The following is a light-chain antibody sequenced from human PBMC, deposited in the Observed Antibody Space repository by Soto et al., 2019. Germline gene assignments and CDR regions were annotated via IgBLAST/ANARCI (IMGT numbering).Light chain of an antibody. V-gene: IGKV3-11*01. CDR1: QSVTSN. CDR3: QQRSNWPSLT. CDR2: GAS. Sequence: EIVLTQSPGTLSLSPGERATLSCRASQSVTSNSLAWFQQIPGHAPRLLIYGASNRATGIPARFSGSGSGTDFTLTISSLEPEDFAIYYCQQRSNWPSLTFGGGTKVNIK. J-gene: IGKJ4*01.